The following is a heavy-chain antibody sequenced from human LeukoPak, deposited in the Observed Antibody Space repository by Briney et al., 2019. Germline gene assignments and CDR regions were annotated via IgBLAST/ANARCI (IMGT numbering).Heavy chain of an antibody. J-gene: IGHJ5*02. Sequence: SETLSLTCAVYGGSFSGYYWSWIRQPPGKGLEWIGEINHSGSTNYNPSLKSRVTISVDTSKNQFSLKLSSVTAADTAVYYCARGGSGSYFSQSNWFDPWGQGTLVTVSS. D-gene: IGHD1-26*01. CDR2: INHSGST. V-gene: IGHV4-34*01. CDR3: ARGGSGSYFSQSNWFDP. CDR1: GGSFSGYY.